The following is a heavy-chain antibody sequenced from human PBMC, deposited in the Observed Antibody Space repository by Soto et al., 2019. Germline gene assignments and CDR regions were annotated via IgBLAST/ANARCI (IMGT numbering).Heavy chain of an antibody. J-gene: IGHJ5*02. Sequence: GRLKRLWCAASGGTCVGHGVSWVSQAPGKGLEWVSAISGSGGSTYYADSVKGRFTISRDNSKNTLYLQMNSLRAEDTAVYYCAKFNPEGSWFDPWGQGTLVTVSS. V-gene: IGHV3-23*01. D-gene: IGHD3-10*01. CDR3: AKFNPEGSWFDP. CDR1: GGTCVGHG. CDR2: ISGSGGST.